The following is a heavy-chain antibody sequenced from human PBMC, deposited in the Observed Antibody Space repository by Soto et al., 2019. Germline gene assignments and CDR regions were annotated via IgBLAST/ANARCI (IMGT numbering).Heavy chain of an antibody. V-gene: IGHV1-69*13. CDR2: IIPIFGTA. Sequence: SLEVSCKASGGTFSSYAISWVRQAPGQGLEWMGGIIPIFGTANYAQKFQGRVTITADESTSTAYMELSSLRSEDTAVYYCATSIATTSGLDVWGQGKTVT. D-gene: IGHD4-4*01. J-gene: IGHJ6*02. CDR3: ATSIATTSGLDV. CDR1: GGTFSSYA.